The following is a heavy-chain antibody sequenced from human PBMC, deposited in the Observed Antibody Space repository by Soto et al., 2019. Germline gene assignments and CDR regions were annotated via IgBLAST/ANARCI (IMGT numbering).Heavy chain of an antibody. CDR3: TTRQWLGLGRVDY. D-gene: IGHD6-19*01. J-gene: IGHJ4*02. CDR2: IKSKTDGGTT. Sequence: KPWGSLRLSCAASGFTFSNAWMSWVRQAPGKGLEWVGRIKSKTDGGTTDYAAPVKGRFTISRDDSKNTLYLQMNSLKTEDTAVYYCTTRQWLGLGRVDYWGQGTLVTVSS. V-gene: IGHV3-15*01. CDR1: GFTFSNAW.